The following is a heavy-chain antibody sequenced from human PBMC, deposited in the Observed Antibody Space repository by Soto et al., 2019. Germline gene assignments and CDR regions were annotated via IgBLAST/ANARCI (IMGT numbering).Heavy chain of an antibody. CDR1: GGNFITFA. D-gene: IGHD7-27*01. V-gene: IGHV1-69*01. Sequence: QVELVQSGAEVQKPGSSGKVSCKASGGNFITFAISWVRQAPGQGLEWMGEIIPISSTTKSAHKFQDRVTISADGSSSTVHMELRSLTSEDTAIYFCAKKLGIDQLGSYGLDVWGQGTTVTVSS. CDR3: AKKLGIDQLGSYGLDV. CDR2: IIPISSTT. J-gene: IGHJ6*02.